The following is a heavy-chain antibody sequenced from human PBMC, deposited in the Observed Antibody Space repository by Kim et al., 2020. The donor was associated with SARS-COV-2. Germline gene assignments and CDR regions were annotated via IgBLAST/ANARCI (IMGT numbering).Heavy chain of an antibody. D-gene: IGHD5-12*01. CDR3: ARDSFTWHI. CDR1: GGSMNSYY. Sequence: SETLSLTCTVSGGSMNSYYWTWIRQPPGKGLEWIGNIYYSGSTDYNPSLKSRVTISVDTSKNQFSLKLTSVTAAYTAVYYCARDSFTWHIWGQGTMVTVSS. CDR2: IYYSGST. J-gene: IGHJ3*02. V-gene: IGHV4-59*13.